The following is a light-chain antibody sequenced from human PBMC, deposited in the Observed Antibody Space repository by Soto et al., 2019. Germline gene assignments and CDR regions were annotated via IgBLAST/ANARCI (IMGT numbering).Light chain of an antibody. Sequence: QSAPTQPRSVSGSPGKAVTISCTGTSSDVGGYNYVSWYQHHPGKAPKLMIYDVSKRPSGVPDRVSGSKSGNTSSLTISGLQAEDGADDYCCSYAGSYTLYVFGTGTKVTV. J-gene: IGLJ1*01. CDR1: SSDVGGYNY. CDR3: CSYAGSYTLYV. CDR2: DVS. V-gene: IGLV2-11*01.